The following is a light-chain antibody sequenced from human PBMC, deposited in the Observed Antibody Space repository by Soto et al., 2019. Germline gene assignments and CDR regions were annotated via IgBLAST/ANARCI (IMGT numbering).Light chain of an antibody. CDR2: DVS. CDR1: SSDVGGYKY. V-gene: IGLV2-14*01. J-gene: IGLJ2*01. Sequence: QSALTQPASVSGSPGQSITISCTGTSSDVGGYKYVSWYHQHPGKAPKFMIYDVSNRPSGVSNRFSGSKSGNTASLTISGLQAEDEADYYCSSYTSSSTVVFGGGTQLTVL. CDR3: SSYTSSSTVV.